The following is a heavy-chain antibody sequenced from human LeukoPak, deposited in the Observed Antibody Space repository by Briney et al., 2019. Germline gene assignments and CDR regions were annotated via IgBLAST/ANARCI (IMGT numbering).Heavy chain of an antibody. D-gene: IGHD6-19*01. CDR2: IYSGGST. Sequence: GGSLRLSCAASGSTFSSYSMNWVRQAPGKGLEWVSVIYSGGSTYYADSVKGRFTISRDNSKNTLYLQMNSLRAEDTAVYYCAGGSGWYGYWGQGTLVTVSS. CDR3: AGGSGWYGY. J-gene: IGHJ4*02. V-gene: IGHV3-66*01. CDR1: GSTFSSYS.